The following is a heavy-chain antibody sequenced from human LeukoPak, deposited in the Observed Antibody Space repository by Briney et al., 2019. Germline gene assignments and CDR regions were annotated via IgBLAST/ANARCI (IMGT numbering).Heavy chain of an antibody. D-gene: IGHD6-13*01. CDR1: EFTFSNYD. CDR2: IYTAGNT. J-gene: IGHJ4*02. V-gene: IGHV3-13*01. Sequence: GGSLRLSCAASEFTFSNYDMHWVRQAPGRGLEGVSPIYTAGNTWYPDDEKGRFSISRENAKNSLNLQKNSLRVGDTAVYYCARAKMPGIQTAGRVNYFDSWGQGTLVTVSA. CDR3: ARAKMPGIQTAGRVNYFDS.